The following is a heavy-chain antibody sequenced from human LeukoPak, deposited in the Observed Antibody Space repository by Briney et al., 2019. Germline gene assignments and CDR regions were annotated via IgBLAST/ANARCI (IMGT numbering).Heavy chain of an antibody. V-gene: IGHV6-1*01. CDR3: ARAVAGTEGWFNS. CDR1: GDSVSSDSAA. CDR2: TYYRSKWYN. D-gene: IGHD1-1*01. Sequence: SQTLSLTCAISGDSVSSDSAAWNWIRQSPSGGLEWLGRTYYRSKWYNDYSAFVKSRIIINPDTSKNQFSLQLNFVTPEDTAVYYCARAVAGTEGWFNSWGQGTLSPSPQ. J-gene: IGHJ5*01.